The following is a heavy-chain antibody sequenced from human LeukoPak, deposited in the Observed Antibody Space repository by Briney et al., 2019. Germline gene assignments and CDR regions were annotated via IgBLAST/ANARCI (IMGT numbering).Heavy chain of an antibody. V-gene: IGHV1-46*01. CDR3: AREAPGCSTSCYKDAFDI. CDR2: INPSGGST. Sequence: ASVKVSCKASGYTFTSYYMHWVRQAPGQGLEWMGIINPSGGSTSYAQKFQGRATITADESTSTAYMELSSLRSEDTAVYYCAREAPGCSTSCYKDAFDIWGQGTMVTVSS. CDR1: GYTFTSYY. D-gene: IGHD2-2*02. J-gene: IGHJ3*02.